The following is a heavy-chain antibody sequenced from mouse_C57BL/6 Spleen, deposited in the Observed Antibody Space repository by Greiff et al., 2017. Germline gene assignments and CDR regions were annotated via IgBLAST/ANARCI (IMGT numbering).Heavy chain of an antibody. CDR3: ARGDYGNSYFDY. CDR2: IYPGSGST. CDR1: GYTFTSYW. Sequence: QVQLQQPGAELVKPGASVKMSCKASGYTFTSYWITWVKQRPGQGLEWIGDIYPGSGSTNYNEKFKSKATLTVDTSSSTAYMQLSSLTSEDSAVYYWARGDYGNSYFDYWGQGTILTVSS. D-gene: IGHD2-1*01. V-gene: IGHV1-55*01. J-gene: IGHJ2*01.